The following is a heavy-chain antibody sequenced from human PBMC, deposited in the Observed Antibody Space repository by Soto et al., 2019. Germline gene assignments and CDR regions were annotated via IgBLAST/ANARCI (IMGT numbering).Heavy chain of an antibody. CDR3: ARVSAPLEGDFSVDY. J-gene: IGHJ4*02. CDR2: INHSGST. V-gene: IGHV4-34*01. D-gene: IGHD2-21*02. CDR1: GGSFSGYY. Sequence: SETLSLTCAVYGGSFSGYYWSWIRQPPGKGLEWIGEINHSGSTNYNPSLKSRVTISVDTSKNQFSLKLSSVTAAATAVYYCARVSAPLEGDFSVDYWGQGTLVTSPQ.